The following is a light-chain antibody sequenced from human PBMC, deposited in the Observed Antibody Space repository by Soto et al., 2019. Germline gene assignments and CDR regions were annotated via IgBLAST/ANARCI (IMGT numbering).Light chain of an antibody. Sequence: QSALTQPRSVSGSPGQSVTISCPGTSSDVGGYNYVSWYQQHPGKAPKLMIYNVNRRPSGVPDRFSGSKSGNTASLTSSGLQAEDEADYYCCSYAVTDVVFGGGTKLTVL. J-gene: IGLJ2*01. CDR2: NVN. V-gene: IGLV2-11*01. CDR1: SSDVGGYNY. CDR3: CSYAVTDVV.